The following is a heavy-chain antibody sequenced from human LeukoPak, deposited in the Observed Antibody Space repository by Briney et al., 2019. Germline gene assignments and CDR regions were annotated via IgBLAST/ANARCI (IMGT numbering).Heavy chain of an antibody. V-gene: IGHV3-30*04. Sequence: GGSLRLSCAASGFTFSSYAMHWVRQAPGKGLEWVAVISYDGSNKYYADSVKGRFTISRDNSKNTLYLQMNSLRAEDTAVYYCARPPQWLRLYYYMDVWGKGTTVTVSS. CDR2: ISYDGSNK. CDR3: ARPPQWLRLYYYMDV. D-gene: IGHD5-12*01. J-gene: IGHJ6*03. CDR1: GFTFSSYA.